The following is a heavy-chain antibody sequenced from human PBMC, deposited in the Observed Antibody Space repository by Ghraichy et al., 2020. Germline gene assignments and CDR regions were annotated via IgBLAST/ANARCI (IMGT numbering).Heavy chain of an antibody. CDR3: ARGDRTYWYFDL. Sequence: SETLSLTCAVYGGSFSGYFWTWIRQPPGKGLEWIGEINHSGSTNYNPSLKSRVTISVDTSKNQFSLKLSSVTAADTAVYYCARGDRTYWYFDLWGRGPLVPVPP. J-gene: IGHJ2*01. V-gene: IGHV4-34*01. CDR2: INHSGST. CDR1: GGSFSGYF.